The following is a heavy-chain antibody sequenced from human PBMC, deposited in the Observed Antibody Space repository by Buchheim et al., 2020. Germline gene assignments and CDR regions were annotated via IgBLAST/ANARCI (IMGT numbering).Heavy chain of an antibody. J-gene: IGHJ6*02. CDR3: AREPSYYDFWRAYYYYYGMDV. CDR2: ISYDGSNK. V-gene: IGHV3-30-3*01. Sequence: QVQLVESGGGVVQPGRSLRLSCAASGFTFSSYAMHWVRQAPGKGLEWVAVISYDGSNKYYADSVKGRFTISRDNSKNTLYLQMNSLRAEDTAVYYCAREPSYYDFWRAYYYYYGMDVWGQGTT. D-gene: IGHD3-3*01. CDR1: GFTFSSYA.